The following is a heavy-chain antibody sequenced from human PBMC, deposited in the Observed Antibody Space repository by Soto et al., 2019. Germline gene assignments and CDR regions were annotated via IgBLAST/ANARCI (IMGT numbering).Heavy chain of an antibody. CDR1: GYSLSNYG. V-gene: IGHV1-18*01. CDR2: ISLYSDGT. D-gene: IGHD2-2*01. CDR3: ARVVPGAEAWFGP. Sequence: XSVKVSCKTSGYSLSNYGITWVRQAPGQPLEWLGWISLYSDGTNYAQKFQGRVSMTTDTSTITAYMELRSLRSDDTAVYYCARVVPGAEAWFGPWGQGTLVTV. J-gene: IGHJ5*02.